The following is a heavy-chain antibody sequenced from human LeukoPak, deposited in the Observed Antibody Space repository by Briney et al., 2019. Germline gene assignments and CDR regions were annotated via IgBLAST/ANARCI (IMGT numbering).Heavy chain of an antibody. CDR3: ARSMTTVTTIDY. J-gene: IGHJ4*02. D-gene: IGHD4-17*01. CDR2: IKQDGSDK. Sequence: GGSLRLSCAASGFTFSNYWMTWVRQAPGKGLEWVANIKQDGSDKYYVDSVKGRFTVSRDNAKNSLYLQMNSLRAEDTAVYYCARSMTTVTTIDYWGQGTLVTVSS. CDR1: GFTFSNYW. V-gene: IGHV3-7*02.